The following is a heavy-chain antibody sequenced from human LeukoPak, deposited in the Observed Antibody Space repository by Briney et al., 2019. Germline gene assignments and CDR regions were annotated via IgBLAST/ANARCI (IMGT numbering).Heavy chain of an antibody. CDR3: AKAPVTTCRGAYCYPFDY. CDR2: ISDSGNT. V-gene: IGHV3-23*01. CDR1: GFTLSSYA. J-gene: IGHJ4*02. D-gene: IGHD2-21*01. Sequence: GGSLRLSCAASGFTLSSYAMSWVRQAPGQGLEWVSAISDSGNTYHADSVKGRFTISRDSSKNTLFLQMNRLRPEDAAVYYCAKAPVTTCRGAYCYPFDYWGQGTLVTVSS.